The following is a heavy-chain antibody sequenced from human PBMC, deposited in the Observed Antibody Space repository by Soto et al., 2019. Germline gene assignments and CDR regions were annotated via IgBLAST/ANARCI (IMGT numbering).Heavy chain of an antibody. V-gene: IGHV4-30-4*01. Sequence: PSETLSLPCTVSGGSISSGDYYWSWIRQPPGKGLEWIGYIYYSGSTYYNPSLKSRVTISVDTSKNQFSLKLSSVTAADTAVYYWARADVDTAMVTGFDPWGQGTLVTVSS. CDR2: IYYSGST. J-gene: IGHJ5*02. D-gene: IGHD5-18*01. CDR1: GGSISSGDYY. CDR3: ARADVDTAMVTGFDP.